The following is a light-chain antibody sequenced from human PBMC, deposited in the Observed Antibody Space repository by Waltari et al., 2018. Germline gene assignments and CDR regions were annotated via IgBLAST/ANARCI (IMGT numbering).Light chain of an antibody. CDR2: AAS. V-gene: IGKV1-9*01. CDR1: QGISSY. Sequence: DIQLTQSPSFLSASVGDRVTIPCRASQGISSYLAWYQQKPGKAPTLLIYAASTLQSGVPSRFSGSGSGTEFTLTISSLQPEDFATYYCQQLNSLFTFGPGTKVDIK. J-gene: IGKJ3*01. CDR3: QQLNSLFT.